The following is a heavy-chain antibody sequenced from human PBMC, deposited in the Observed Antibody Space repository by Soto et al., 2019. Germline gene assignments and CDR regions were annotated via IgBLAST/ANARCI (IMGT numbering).Heavy chain of an antibody. V-gene: IGHV4-31*03. D-gene: IGHD2-21*01. J-gene: IGHJ4*01. CDR1: GGSISSGGYY. CDR2: IYYSGIT. CDR3: ARDSRPRNLANCAGDCYSFFDY. Sequence: SETLSLTCIVSGGSISSGGYYWSWIRQHPGKGLEWIGYIYYSGITDYNPSLKSRVIMSVDTSKNQFSLKLSSVTAADTAVYYCARDSRPRNLANCAGDCYSFFDYWGHGTLVT.